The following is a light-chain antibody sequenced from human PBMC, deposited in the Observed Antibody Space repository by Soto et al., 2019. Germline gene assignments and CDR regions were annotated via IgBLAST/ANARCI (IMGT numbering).Light chain of an antibody. J-gene: IGKJ4*01. CDR3: QPYEHGPLT. CDR1: QGIGDT. CDR2: DTS. Sequence: EVVMRQSPATLSASPGEGATLSCRASQGIGDTLAWYQHKPGQTPRLLIYDTSTRATGVPTRFSGSRSGAEFAHPINSPQSEDSAVYCCQPYEHGPLTFGGGTKVEIK. V-gene: IGKV3-15*01.